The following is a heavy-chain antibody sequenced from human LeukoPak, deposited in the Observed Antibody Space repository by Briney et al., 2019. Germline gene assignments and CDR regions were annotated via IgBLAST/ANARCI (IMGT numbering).Heavy chain of an antibody. Sequence: GGSLRLSCAASGFTFSSYAMSWVRQAPGKGLEWVSVIYLGGSTYYADSVKGRFTISRDNSKNTLYLQMNSLRAEDTAVYYCAKDRPPSLWFGESHFDYWGQGTLVTVSS. CDR1: GFTFSSYA. D-gene: IGHD3-10*01. CDR2: IYLGGST. CDR3: AKDRPPSLWFGESHFDY. V-gene: IGHV3-23*03. J-gene: IGHJ4*02.